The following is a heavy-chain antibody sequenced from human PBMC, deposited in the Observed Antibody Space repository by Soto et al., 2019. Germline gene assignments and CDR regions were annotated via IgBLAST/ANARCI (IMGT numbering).Heavy chain of an antibody. V-gene: IGHV3-23*01. CDR1: GFTFSSYA. CDR2: ISGSGGST. D-gene: IGHD3-10*01. Sequence: EVQLLESGGGLVQPGGSLRLSCAASGFTFSSYAMSWVRQAPGKGLEWVSAISGSGGSTYYADSVKGRFTISRDNSKNTLYLQMNSLRAEDTAVYYCAGGYGSGSYPYYYYYGMDVWGQGTTVTVSS. J-gene: IGHJ6*02. CDR3: AGGYGSGSYPYYYYYGMDV.